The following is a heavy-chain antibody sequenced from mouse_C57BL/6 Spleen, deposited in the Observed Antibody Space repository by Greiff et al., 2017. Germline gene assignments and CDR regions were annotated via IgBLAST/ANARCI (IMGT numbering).Heavy chain of an antibody. CDR1: GYAFTNYL. J-gene: IGHJ3*01. V-gene: IGHV1-54*01. CDR2: INPGSGGT. CDR3: ERDGYYGNYYAWFAY. D-gene: IGHD2-1*01. Sequence: QVQLQQSGAELVRPGTSVKVSCKASGYAFTNYLIEWVKQRPGQGLEWIGVINPGSGGTNYNEKFKGKATLTADKSSSTAYMQLSSLTSEDSAVYICERDGYYGNYYAWFAYWGQGTLVTVAA.